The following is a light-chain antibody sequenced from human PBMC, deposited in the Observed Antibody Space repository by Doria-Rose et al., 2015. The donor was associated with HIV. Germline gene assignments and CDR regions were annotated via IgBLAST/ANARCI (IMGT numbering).Light chain of an antibody. J-gene: IGLJ1*01. V-gene: IGLV1-40*01. CDR1: SSNIGAGFD. Sequence: QTVVTQEPSASGAPGQRVAISCTGSSSNIGAGFDVNWYQQFPGTAPKLLIHGTTNRPAGVTDRFSASKSGTSASLAISGLRAEDEADYYCQSYDSRLSVYVFGTGTKVTVL. CDR3: QSYDSRLSVYV. CDR2: GTT.